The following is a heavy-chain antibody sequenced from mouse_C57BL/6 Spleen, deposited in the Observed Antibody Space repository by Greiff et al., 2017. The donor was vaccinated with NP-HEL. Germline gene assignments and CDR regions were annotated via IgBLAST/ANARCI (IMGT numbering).Heavy chain of an antibody. CDR1: GYTFTSYW. J-gene: IGHJ4*01. V-gene: IGHV1-64*01. CDR3: ARRVDYAMDY. Sequence: VQLQQPGAELVKPGASVKLSCKASGYTFTSYWMHWVKQRPGPGLEWIGMIHPNSGSTNYNEKFKSKATLTVDKSSSTAYMQLSSLTSEDSAVYYCARRVDYAMDYWGQGTSVTVSS. CDR2: IHPNSGST. D-gene: IGHD1-1*02.